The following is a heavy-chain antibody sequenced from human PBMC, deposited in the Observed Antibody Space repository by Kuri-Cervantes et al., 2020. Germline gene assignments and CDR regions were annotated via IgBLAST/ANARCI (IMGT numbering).Heavy chain of an antibody. J-gene: IGHJ4*02. V-gene: IGHV1-2*02. D-gene: IGHD3/OR15-3a*01. CDR3: ARATGHLDWLPEY. CDR2: IIPKLGGR. CDR1: GYSFTDFY. Sequence: ASVKVSCKASGYSFTDFYIHWVRQAPGQGLEWMGWIIPKLGGRYYAQKFRGRVTMTRDTSTTTAYMELDRLTSDDTAVFYCARATGHLDWLPEYWGQGTLVTVSS.